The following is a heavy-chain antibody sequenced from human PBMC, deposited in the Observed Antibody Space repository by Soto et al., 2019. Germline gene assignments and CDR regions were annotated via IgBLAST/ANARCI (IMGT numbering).Heavy chain of an antibody. V-gene: IGHV3-30*18. Sequence: GSLRLSCAASGFTFSSYGMHWVRQAPGKGLEWVAVISYDGSNKYYADSVKGRFTISRDNSKNTLYLQMNSLRAEDTAVYYCAKVRVVVTAYDAFDIWGQGTMVTVSS. CDR2: ISYDGSNK. CDR1: GFTFSSYG. D-gene: IGHD2-21*02. CDR3: AKVRVVVTAYDAFDI. J-gene: IGHJ3*02.